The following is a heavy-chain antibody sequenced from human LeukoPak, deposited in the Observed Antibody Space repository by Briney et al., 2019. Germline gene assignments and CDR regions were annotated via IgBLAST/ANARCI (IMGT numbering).Heavy chain of an antibody. J-gene: IGHJ3*02. CDR2: ISAYNGNT. V-gene: IGHV1-18*01. D-gene: IGHD3-22*01. CDR1: GYTFNIYD. CDR3: ARDPVWESSGYSDI. Sequence: GASVKVSCKASGYTFNIYDINWVRQAPGQGLEWMGWISAYNGNTNYAQKLQGRVTMTTDTSTSTAYMELRSLRSDDTAVYYCARDPVWESSGYSDIWGQGTMVTVSS.